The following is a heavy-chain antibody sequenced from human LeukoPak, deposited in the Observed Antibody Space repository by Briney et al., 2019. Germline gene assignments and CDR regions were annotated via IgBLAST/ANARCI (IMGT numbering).Heavy chain of an antibody. J-gene: IGHJ6*03. CDR2: IYTSWST. V-gene: IGHV4-4*09. CDR3: ARHSQLLGELMDV. Sequence: PSETLSLTCTVSGGSITSYYWSWIGQPPGKGLEWIGYIYTSWSTNYNPSLKSRVTISVDTSKNQFSLKLSSVTAADTAVYYCARHSQLLGELMDVWGKGTTVTVSS. CDR1: GGSITSYY. D-gene: IGHD2-2*01.